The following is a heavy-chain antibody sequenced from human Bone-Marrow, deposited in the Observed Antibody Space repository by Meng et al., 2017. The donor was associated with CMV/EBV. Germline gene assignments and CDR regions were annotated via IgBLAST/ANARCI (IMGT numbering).Heavy chain of an antibody. CDR2: ISWNSGSI. CDR1: GLTFDDYA. V-gene: IGHV3-9*01. CDR3: AKGSGYCSSTSCYLDAFDI. D-gene: IGHD2-2*01. Sequence: SLKISCAASGLTFDDYAMHWVRQAPGKGLEWVSGISWNSGSIGYADSVKGRFTISRDNAKNSLYLQMNSLRAEDTALYYCAKGSGYCSSTSCYLDAFDIWGQGTMVTVSS. J-gene: IGHJ3*02.